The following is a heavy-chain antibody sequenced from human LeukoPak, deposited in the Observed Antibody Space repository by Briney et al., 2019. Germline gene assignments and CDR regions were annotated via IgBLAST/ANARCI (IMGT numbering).Heavy chain of an antibody. CDR1: GYIFTTYW. J-gene: IGHJ4*02. D-gene: IGHD2-21*01. V-gene: IGHV5-51*01. CDR2: IYPGDSDT. CDR3: ATSEEKLRHFDY. Sequence: GESLKISCMGSGYIFTTYWIGWVRQLPGKGLEWMGIIYPGDSDTRYSPSFQGQVTISADKSISTAYLQWSSLKASDTAMYYCATSEEKLRHFDYWGQGTLVTVSS.